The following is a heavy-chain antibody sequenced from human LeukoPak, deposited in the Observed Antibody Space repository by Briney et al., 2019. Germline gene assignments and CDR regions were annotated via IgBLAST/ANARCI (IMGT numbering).Heavy chain of an antibody. Sequence: PSQTLSLTCTVSGGSISSGGYYWSWIRQHPGKGLEWIGYIYYSGCTYYNPSLKSRVTISVDTSKNQFSLKLSSVTAADTAVYYCARGLRYFDWLYPDYWGQGTLVTVSS. D-gene: IGHD3-9*01. CDR3: ARGLRYFDWLYPDY. J-gene: IGHJ4*02. CDR2: IYYSGCT. V-gene: IGHV4-31*03. CDR1: GGSISSGGYY.